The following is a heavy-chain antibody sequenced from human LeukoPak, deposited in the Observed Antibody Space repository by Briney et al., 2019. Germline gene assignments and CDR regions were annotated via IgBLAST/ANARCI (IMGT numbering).Heavy chain of an antibody. D-gene: IGHD6-19*01. CDR3: ARDRGAVAGTENWFDP. Sequence: ASVKVSCKASGYAFTTYGISWVRQAPGQGLEWMGWISAYNGNTKYAQKLQGSVTMTTDTPTSTAYMELRSLRSDDTAVYYCARDRGAVAGTENWFDPWGQGTLVTVSS. V-gene: IGHV1-18*04. J-gene: IGHJ5*02. CDR2: ISAYNGNT. CDR1: GYAFTTYG.